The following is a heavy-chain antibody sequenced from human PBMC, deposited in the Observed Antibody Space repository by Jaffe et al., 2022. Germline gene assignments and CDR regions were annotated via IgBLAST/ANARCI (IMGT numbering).Heavy chain of an antibody. J-gene: IGHJ3*02. Sequence: EVQLVESGGGLVKPGGSLRLSCAASGFTFSSYSMNWVRQAPGKGLEWVSSISSSSSYIYYADSVKGRFTISRDNAKNSLYLQMNSLRAEDTAVYYCAREGIAARADAFDIWGQGTMVTVSS. V-gene: IGHV3-21*01. CDR2: ISSSSSYI. CDR3: AREGIAARADAFDI. D-gene: IGHD6-6*01. CDR1: GFTFSSYS.